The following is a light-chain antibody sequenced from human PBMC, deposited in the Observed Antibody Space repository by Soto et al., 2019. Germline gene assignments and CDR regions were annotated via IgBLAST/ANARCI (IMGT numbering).Light chain of an antibody. J-gene: IGKJ5*01. CDR2: GAS. CDR1: QSISDT. V-gene: IGKV3-15*01. CDR3: QQYGSS. Sequence: EIVMTQSPATLSVSPGGRATLSCRASQSISDTLAWYQQKPGQAPRLLIHGASTRATGFPARFSGSGSGTDFTLTISSLQSEDFAVYYCQQYGSSFGQGTRLEIK.